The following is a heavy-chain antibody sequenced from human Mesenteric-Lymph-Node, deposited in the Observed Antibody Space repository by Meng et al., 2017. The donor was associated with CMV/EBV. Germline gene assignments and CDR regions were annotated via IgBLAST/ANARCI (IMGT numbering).Heavy chain of an antibody. Sequence: SETLSLTCTVSGGSISSSSYYWGWIRQPPGKGLEWIGNIYHSGTTYYKPSLKSRVTVSVDTSKNQFSLKLSSVTAADTAVYYCARDTYTYGHYYGMDVWGQGTTVTVSS. CDR3: ARDTYTYGHYYGMDV. V-gene: IGHV4-39*07. D-gene: IGHD5-18*01. J-gene: IGHJ6*02. CDR2: IYHSGTT. CDR1: GGSISSSSYY.